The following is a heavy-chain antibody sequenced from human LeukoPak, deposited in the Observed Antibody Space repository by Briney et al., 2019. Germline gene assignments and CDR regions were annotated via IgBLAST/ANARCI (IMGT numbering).Heavy chain of an antibody. D-gene: IGHD3-22*01. J-gene: IGHJ3*01. CDR3: ARDPNPGAGRSGYSDPDASDV. Sequence: GGSLRLSCAASGFTFDDYAMHWVRQRPGKGLEWVASISSGGNYVHYADSVKGRFTISRDNTNNSLHLQMNNLRAEDTSIYYCARDPNPGAGRSGYSDPDASDVWGQGTMVTVSS. V-gene: IGHV3-21*01. CDR1: GFTFDDYA. CDR2: ISSGGNYV.